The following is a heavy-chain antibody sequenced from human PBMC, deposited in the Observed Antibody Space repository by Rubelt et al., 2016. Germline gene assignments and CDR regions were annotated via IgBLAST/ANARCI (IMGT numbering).Heavy chain of an antibody. J-gene: IGHJ6*02. CDR1: GGSFSGYY. D-gene: IGHD3-16*01. CDR3: ARWGTNYYYYYYGMDV. V-gene: IGHV4-34*01. Sequence: QVQLQQWGAGLLKPSETLSLTCAVYGGSFSGYYWSWIRQPPGKGLEWIGEINHSGSTNYNPFLKSRVTIAVDTSKNQFSLKLSSVTAADTAVYYCARWGTNYYYYYYGMDVWGQGTTVTVSS. CDR2: INHSGST.